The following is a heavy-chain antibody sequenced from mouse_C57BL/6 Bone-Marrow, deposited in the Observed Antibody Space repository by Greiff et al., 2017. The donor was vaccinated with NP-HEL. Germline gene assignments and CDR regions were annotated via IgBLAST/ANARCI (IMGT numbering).Heavy chain of an antibody. Sequence: VQLQQSGAELVRPGASVKLSCTVSGFNIKDDYMHWVKQRPEQGLEWIGWIDPENGDTEYASKFQGKATITADTSSNTAYLQLSRLTSEDTAVYYCTTGGSSPYAMDYWGQGTSVTGSS. CDR2: IDPENGDT. CDR3: TTGGSSPYAMDY. D-gene: IGHD1-1*01. V-gene: IGHV14-4*01. J-gene: IGHJ4*01. CDR1: GFNIKDDY.